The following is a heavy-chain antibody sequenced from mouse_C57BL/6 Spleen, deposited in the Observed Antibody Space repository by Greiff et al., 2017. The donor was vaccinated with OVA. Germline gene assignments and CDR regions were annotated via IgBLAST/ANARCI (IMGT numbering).Heavy chain of an antibody. J-gene: IGHJ4*01. CDR1: GFTFSDYY. CDR3: ARIDDYEGAMDY. Sequence: EVQLVESEGGLVQPGSSMKLSCTASGFTFSDYYMAWVRQVPEKGLEWVANINYDGSSTYYLDSLKSRFIISRDNAKNILYLQMSSLKSEDTATYYCARIDDYEGAMDYWGQGTSVTVSS. CDR2: INYDGSST. D-gene: IGHD2-4*01. V-gene: IGHV5-16*01.